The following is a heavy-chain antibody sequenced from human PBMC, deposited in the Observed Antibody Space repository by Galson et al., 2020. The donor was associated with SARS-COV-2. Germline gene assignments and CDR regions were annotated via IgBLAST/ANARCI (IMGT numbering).Heavy chain of an antibody. D-gene: IGHD5-12*01. Sequence: GESLKISCKTSGYTFTAYYIHWVRQAPGQGLEWMGWINPNSGGTNYAQKFQGWVTMTRDTSISTAYMELSRLKSDDTAVYYCAREKEMATFNYFDYWGQGTLVTVSS. CDR2: INPNSGGT. J-gene: IGHJ4*02. CDR1: GYTFTAYY. CDR3: AREKEMATFNYFDY. V-gene: IGHV1-2*04.